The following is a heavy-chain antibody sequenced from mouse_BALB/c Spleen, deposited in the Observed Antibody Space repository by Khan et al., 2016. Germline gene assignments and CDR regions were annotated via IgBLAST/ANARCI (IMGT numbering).Heavy chain of an antibody. V-gene: IGHV1S56*01. J-gene: IGHJ2*01. CDR2: IYPGDGTS. CDR1: GYTFTSYV. CDR3: ARITSVVGELDY. D-gene: IGHD1-1*01. Sequence: QVQLQQPGPELVQPGASVKMSCKASGYTFTSYVILWVKQRPGQGLEWIGWIYPGDGTSKYNEKFKGKTTLPADKSSSTAYMLLSSLTSEDSAIYYCARITSVVGELDYWGQGTTLTVSS.